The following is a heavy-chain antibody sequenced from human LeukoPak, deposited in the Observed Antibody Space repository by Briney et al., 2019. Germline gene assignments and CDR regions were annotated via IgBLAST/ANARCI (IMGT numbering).Heavy chain of an antibody. V-gene: IGHV3-7*01. Sequence: GGSLRLSCAASGFTFSASAMSWVRQAPGKGLEWVANINQDVSEKYCADSVKGRFTISRDNAKNSLYLQMNSLRAEDTAVYYCARSSSGYYYTTIDYWGQGTLVTVSS. CDR3: ARSSSGYYYTTIDY. J-gene: IGHJ4*02. CDR1: GFTFSASA. CDR2: INQDVSEK. D-gene: IGHD3-22*01.